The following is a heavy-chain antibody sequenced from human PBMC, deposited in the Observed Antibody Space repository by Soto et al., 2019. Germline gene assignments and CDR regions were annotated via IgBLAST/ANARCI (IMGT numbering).Heavy chain of an antibody. J-gene: IGHJ4*02. Sequence: GGSLRLSCAASGFTFNDYYMSWIRQAPGKGLEWVSYISSSSSYTNYADSVKGRFTISRDNAKNSLYLQMNSLRAEDTAVYYCARGSSLRIGFDYWGQGTLVTVSS. V-gene: IGHV3-11*06. D-gene: IGHD6-6*01. CDR3: ARGSSLRIGFDY. CDR2: ISSSSSYT. CDR1: GFTFNDYY.